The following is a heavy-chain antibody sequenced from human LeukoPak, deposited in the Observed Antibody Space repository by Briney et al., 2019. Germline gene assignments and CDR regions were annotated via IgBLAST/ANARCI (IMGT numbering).Heavy chain of an antibody. D-gene: IGHD6-19*01. V-gene: IGHV4-38-2*02. CDR1: GYSISSGYY. Sequence: SETLSLTCTVSGYSISSGYYWGWIRQPPGKGLEWIGNIYHSGTTYHNPSLKSRVTISVDTSKNQFSLKLTSVTAADTAVYYCARAATNGYNSGWYQEINHHDAFDIWGQGTMVTVSS. J-gene: IGHJ3*02. CDR2: IYHSGTT. CDR3: ARAATNGYNSGWYQEINHHDAFDI.